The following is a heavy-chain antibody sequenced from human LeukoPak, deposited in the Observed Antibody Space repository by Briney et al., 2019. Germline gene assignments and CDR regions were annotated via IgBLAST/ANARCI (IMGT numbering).Heavy chain of an antibody. D-gene: IGHD1-26*01. V-gene: IGHV3-23*01. Sequence: GSLRLSCAASGFTFSNYAMSWVRQAPGKGLEWVSGISGSGVGTDYADSVKGRFTISRDNSKNTMYLQMNSLRAEDTAVYYCAKHVGATTTNFDDWGQGTLVTVSS. CDR2: ISGSGVGT. CDR1: GFTFSNYA. CDR3: AKHVGATTTNFDD. J-gene: IGHJ4*02.